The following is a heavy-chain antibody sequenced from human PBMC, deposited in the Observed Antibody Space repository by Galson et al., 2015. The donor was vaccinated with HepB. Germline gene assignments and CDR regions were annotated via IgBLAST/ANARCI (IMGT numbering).Heavy chain of an antibody. CDR1: GFTFSDYY. CDR2: ISSSSSYT. Sequence: SLRLSCAASGFTFSDYYMSWIRQAPGKGLEWVSYISSSSSYTNYADSVKGRFTISRDNAKNSLYLQMNSLRAEDTAVYYCAKSMVAADLWSAFDIWGQGTMVTVSS. J-gene: IGHJ3*02. V-gene: IGHV3-11*06. CDR3: AKSMVAADLWSAFDI. D-gene: IGHD6-13*01.